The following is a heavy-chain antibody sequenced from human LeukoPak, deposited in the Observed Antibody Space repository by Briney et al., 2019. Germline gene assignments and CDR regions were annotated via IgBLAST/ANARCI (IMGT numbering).Heavy chain of an antibody. CDR1: GFTFGSSP. J-gene: IGHJ5*02. CDR3: ARDVWFDA. CDR2: ISSGGSTI. Sequence: GGSLRLSCEASGFTFGSSPMSWVRQAPGKGLEWVSYISSGGSTIYYADSVKGRFTISRDNAKNSLYLQMNSLRAEDTALYYCARDVWFDAWGQGTLVTVSS. V-gene: IGHV3-48*03.